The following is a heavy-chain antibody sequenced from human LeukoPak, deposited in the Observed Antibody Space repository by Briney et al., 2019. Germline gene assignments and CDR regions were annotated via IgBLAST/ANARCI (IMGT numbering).Heavy chain of an antibody. D-gene: IGHD3-16*01. CDR1: GFTFSSYE. Sequence: PGGSLRLSCAASGFTFSSYEMKWVRQAPGKGLEWVSYISSSGRIIYYADSVEGRFTISRDNAKNSLYLQMNSLRAEDTAVYYCAREGGGEGGQEDAFDIWGQGTMVTVSS. CDR3: AREGGGEGGQEDAFDI. V-gene: IGHV3-48*03. CDR2: ISSSGRII. J-gene: IGHJ3*02.